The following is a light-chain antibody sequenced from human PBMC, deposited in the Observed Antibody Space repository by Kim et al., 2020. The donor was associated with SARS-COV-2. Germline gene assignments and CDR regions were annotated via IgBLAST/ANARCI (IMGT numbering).Light chain of an antibody. Sequence: SYELIQPPSVSVSPGQTTSITCSGDKLGDKYASWYQQKPGQSPVMVIYQDNKRPSGIPQRFSGSNSGNTATLTISGTQAMDEADYYCQAWDSGTAVFGGGTKVTVL. V-gene: IGLV3-1*01. CDR3: QAWDSGTAV. CDR2: QDN. CDR1: KLGDKY. J-gene: IGLJ3*02.